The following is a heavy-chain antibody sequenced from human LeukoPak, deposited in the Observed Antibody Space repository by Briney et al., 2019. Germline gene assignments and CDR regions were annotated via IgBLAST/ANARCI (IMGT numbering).Heavy chain of an antibody. CDR1: GFTISSHG. J-gene: IGHJ5*02. CDR3: AKDWGSGGWYNYFSP. CDR2: IAYHGNTE. Sequence: PGTSLRLSCAVSGFTISSHGMHWVRQAPGKGPECVAMIAYHGNTEYYGDSVKGRFTISRDNSKNTLYLQMDSRRAEDTAVYHCAKDWGSGGWYNYFSPWSQGTLVTVSS. D-gene: IGHD6-19*01. V-gene: IGHV3-30*18.